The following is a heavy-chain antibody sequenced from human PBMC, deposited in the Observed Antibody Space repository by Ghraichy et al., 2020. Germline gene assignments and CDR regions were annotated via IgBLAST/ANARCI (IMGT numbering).Heavy chain of an antibody. D-gene: IGHD3-3*01. CDR1: GSPFSTST. CDR2: INTNTGNP. CDR3: ARDQGGDYDFWSGTYSY. V-gene: IGHV7-4-1*02. J-gene: IGHJ4*02. Sequence: ASVKVSCKASGSPFSTSTTNWVRQAPGQGLEWMGWINTNTGNPTYAQGFTGRFVFSLDTSVSTAYLQITSLKAEDTAVYYCARDQGGDYDFWSGTYSYWGQGTLVTVSS.